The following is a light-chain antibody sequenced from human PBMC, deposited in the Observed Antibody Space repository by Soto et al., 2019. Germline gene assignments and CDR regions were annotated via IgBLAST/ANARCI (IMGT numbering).Light chain of an antibody. CDR2: GAS. Sequence: EIGLTQSPGTLSLSPGERATLSCRASQSVSSSYLTWYQQKPGQAPRLLIYGASSRATGIPDRFSGSGSGTDFTLTISRLEPEDFAVYYCQQYCTSPPWTFGQGTKVDIK. CDR3: QQYCTSPPWT. J-gene: IGKJ1*01. CDR1: QSVSSSY. V-gene: IGKV3-20*01.